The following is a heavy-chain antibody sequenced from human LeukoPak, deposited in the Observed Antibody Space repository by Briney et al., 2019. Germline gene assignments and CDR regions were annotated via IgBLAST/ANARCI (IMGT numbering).Heavy chain of an antibody. Sequence: SETLSLTCTVSGGSISHYYWSWIRQSPGKGLEWIGYIYYSGTTNYNPSLKSRVTISVDTSRNQFSLQLRSVTAADTAVYYCAREDPQSTVPEGMDVWGQGTTVIVSS. J-gene: IGHJ6*02. CDR3: AREDPQSTVPEGMDV. CDR2: IYYSGTT. D-gene: IGHD4-17*01. V-gene: IGHV4-59*01. CDR1: GGSISHYY.